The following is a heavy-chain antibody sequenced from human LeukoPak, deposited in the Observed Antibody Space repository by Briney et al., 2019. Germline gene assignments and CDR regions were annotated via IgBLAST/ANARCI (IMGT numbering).Heavy chain of an antibody. CDR2: ISYDGSNT. CDR1: EFTFNSYG. CDR3: AKDRSYYGSASYYPGVFDY. D-gene: IGHD3-10*01. Sequence: GGSLRLSCEGSEFTFNSYGMHWVRQAPGKVLEWVAVISYDGSNTYYADSVKGRFTISRDNSKNTLYLQMNSVRAEDTAVYYCAKDRSYYGSASYYPGVFDYWGQGTLVTVSS. V-gene: IGHV3-30*18. J-gene: IGHJ4*02.